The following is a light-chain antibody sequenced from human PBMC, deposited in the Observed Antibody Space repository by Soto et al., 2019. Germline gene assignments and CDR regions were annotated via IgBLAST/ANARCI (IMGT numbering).Light chain of an antibody. CDR3: SSYTTSSTDV. V-gene: IGLV2-14*01. J-gene: IGLJ1*01. Sequence: QSVLTHPASASGSPGQSVTISCTGTSSDVGGYNYVSWYQQYPGKAPKVMIYDVSNRPSGVSNRFSGSKSGNTASLTISGLQAEDEADYYCSSYTTSSTDVFGTGNKVTVL. CDR1: SSDVGGYNY. CDR2: DVS.